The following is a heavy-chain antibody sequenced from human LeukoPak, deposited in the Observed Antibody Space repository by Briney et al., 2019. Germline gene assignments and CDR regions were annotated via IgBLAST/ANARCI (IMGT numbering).Heavy chain of an antibody. CDR3: AIPGTSGYSYDPYYYYYGMDV. Sequence: ASVKVSCKASGYTFTGYYMHWVRQAPGQGLEWMGWINPNSGGTNYAQKFQGRVTMTRDTSISTAYMELSRLRSDDTAVYYCAIPGTSGYSYDPYYYYYGMDVWGHGTTVTVSS. CDR2: INPNSGGT. J-gene: IGHJ6*02. D-gene: IGHD5-18*01. V-gene: IGHV1-2*02. CDR1: GYTFTGYY.